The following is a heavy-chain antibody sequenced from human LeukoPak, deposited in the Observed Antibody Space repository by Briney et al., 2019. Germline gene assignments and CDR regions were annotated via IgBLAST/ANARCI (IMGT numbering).Heavy chain of an antibody. Sequence: GGSLRLSCAASGFTFSSYDMHWVRQATGKGLEWVSAIGTAGDTYYPGSVKGRFTISRENAKNSLYLQMNSLRAGDTAVYYCAREGLECLGSSCQRAAFDYWGQGTPVTVSS. CDR3: AREGLECLGSSCQRAAFDY. J-gene: IGHJ4*02. CDR1: GFTFSSYD. CDR2: IGTAGDT. V-gene: IGHV3-13*01. D-gene: IGHD2-2*01.